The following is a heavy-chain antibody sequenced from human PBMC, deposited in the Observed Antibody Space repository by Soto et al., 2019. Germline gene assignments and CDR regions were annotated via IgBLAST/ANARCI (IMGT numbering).Heavy chain of an antibody. CDR1: GFTVSSNY. CDR3: ARDGIGGTVLPGYLDY. V-gene: IGHV3-66*01. J-gene: IGHJ4*02. D-gene: IGHD1-7*01. CDR2: IYSGGST. Sequence: GGSLRLSCAASGFTVSSNYMSWVRQAPGKGLEWVSVIYSGGSTYYADSVKGRFTISRDNSKNTLYLQMNTLGAEDTAVYYCARDGIGGTVLPGYLDYWGPGTVVNVFS.